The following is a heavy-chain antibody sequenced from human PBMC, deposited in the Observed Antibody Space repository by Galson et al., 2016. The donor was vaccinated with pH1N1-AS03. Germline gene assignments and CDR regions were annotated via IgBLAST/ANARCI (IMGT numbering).Heavy chain of an antibody. J-gene: IGHJ4*02. V-gene: IGHV3-33*01. D-gene: IGHD3-22*01. CDR2: IWYDGSNK. CDR3: ARGQGYNSGYYDTYY. CDR1: GFTFSSYG. Sequence: SLRLSCAASGFTFSSYGMHWVRQTPGKGLEWVAVIWYDGSNKYYADSVKGRFTISRDNSKNTLYLQMSSLRAEDTAVYYCARGQGYNSGYYDTYYWGRGTLVTVSS.